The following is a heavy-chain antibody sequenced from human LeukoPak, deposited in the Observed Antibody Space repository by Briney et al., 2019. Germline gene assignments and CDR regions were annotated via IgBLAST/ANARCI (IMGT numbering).Heavy chain of an antibody. D-gene: IGHD2-2*01. CDR3: ARGCGSTSCYRYYYGMDV. V-gene: IGHV1-8*01. J-gene: IGHJ6*02. CDR2: MNPNSGNT. CDR1: GYTFTSYD. Sequence: ASVKVSCKASGYTFTSYDIDWVRQATGQGLEWMGWMNPNSGNTGYAQKFQGRVTMTRNTSISTAYMELSSLRSEDTAVYYCARGCGSTSCYRYYYGMDVWGQGTTVTVS.